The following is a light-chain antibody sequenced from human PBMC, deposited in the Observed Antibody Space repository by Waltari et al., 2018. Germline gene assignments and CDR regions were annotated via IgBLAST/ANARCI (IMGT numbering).Light chain of an antibody. V-gene: IGLV1-40*01. CDR2: RDD. CDR1: SSNIGAGYD. Sequence: QSVLTQPPSVSGAPGQSVTISCTGSSSNIGAGYDVHWYQQIPGSAPKVLIYRDDNRPSGVPGRFSGSKSGTSASLSVTELHVEDEADYFCQSYDRDLNAVLFGGGTKLTVL. CDR3: QSYDRDLNAVL. J-gene: IGLJ2*01.